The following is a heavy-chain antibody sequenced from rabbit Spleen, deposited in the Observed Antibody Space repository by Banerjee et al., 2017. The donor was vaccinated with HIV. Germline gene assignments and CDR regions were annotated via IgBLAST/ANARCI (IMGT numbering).Heavy chain of an antibody. J-gene: IGHJ4*01. D-gene: IGHD8-1*01. V-gene: IGHV1S45*01. CDR2: IWSSASDKT. CDR1: GFSFSGAYD. Sequence: QEQLVESGGGLVQPEGSLTLTCTASGFSFSGAYDMCWVRQAPGKGLEWIGCIWSSASDKTYYASWAKGRFTISKTSSTTVTLQMTSLTVADMATYFCARDAGSGPYIDGYFDLWGQGTLVTVS. CDR3: ARDAGSGPYIDGYFDL.